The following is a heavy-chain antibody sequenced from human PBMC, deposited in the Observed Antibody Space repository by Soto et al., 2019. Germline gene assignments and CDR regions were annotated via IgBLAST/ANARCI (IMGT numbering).Heavy chain of an antibody. V-gene: IGHV4-34*01. CDR3: ARARYYGSGSYWLSPTTHYYYYGMDV. J-gene: IGHJ6*02. CDR2: INHSGST. CDR1: GGSFSGYY. D-gene: IGHD3-10*01. Sequence: PSETLSLTCAVYGGSFSGYYWSWIRQPPGKGLEWIGEINHSGSTNYNPSLKSRVTISVDTSKNQFSLKLSSVTAADTAVYYCARARYYGSGSYWLSPTTHYYYYGMDVWGQGTTVT.